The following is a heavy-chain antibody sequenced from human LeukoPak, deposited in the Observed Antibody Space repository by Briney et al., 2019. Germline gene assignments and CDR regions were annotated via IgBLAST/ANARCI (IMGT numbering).Heavy chain of an antibody. CDR2: IYTSGST. V-gene: IGHV4-61*02. J-gene: IGHJ4*02. CDR3: AREWVAAAGSFDY. CDR1: GGSISSSSYY. Sequence: SETLSLTCTVSGGSISSSSYYWGWIRQPAGKGLEWIGRIYTSGSTNYNPSLKSRVTMSVDTSKNQFSLKLSSVTAADTAVYYCAREWVAAAGSFDYWGQGTLVTVSS. D-gene: IGHD6-13*01.